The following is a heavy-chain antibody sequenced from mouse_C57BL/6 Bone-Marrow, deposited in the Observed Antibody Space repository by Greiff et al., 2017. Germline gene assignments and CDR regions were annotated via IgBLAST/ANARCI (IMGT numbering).Heavy chain of an antibody. J-gene: IGHJ4*01. V-gene: IGHV1-69*01. D-gene: IGHD1-1*01. CDR3: ARSVVGAMDY. CDR1: GYTFTSYW. CDR2: IDPSDSYT. Sequence: QVQLQQPGAELVMPGASVKLSCKASGYTFTSYWMHWVKQRPGQGLEWIGEIDPSDSYTNYNQKFKGKSPLTVDKSSSAAYMQLSSLTSEDSAVYYCARSVVGAMDYWGQGTSVTVSS.